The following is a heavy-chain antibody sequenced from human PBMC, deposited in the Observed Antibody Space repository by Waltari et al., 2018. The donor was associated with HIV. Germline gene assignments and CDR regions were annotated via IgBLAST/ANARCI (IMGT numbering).Heavy chain of an antibody. Sequence: QLQLQESGPGLAKPSETLSLTCTVSGGSVTNYYWRWIRQPPGKGLEWIGYLYHSGSTNYNPSLKSRVTTSVDTSKNRFSLNRTSVTAADTAVYYCARHSGSMGGAFDVWGQGTMVTVSS. D-gene: IGHD3-10*01. V-gene: IGHV4-59*08. J-gene: IGHJ3*01. CDR1: GGSVTNYY. CDR2: LYHSGST. CDR3: ARHSGSMGGAFDV.